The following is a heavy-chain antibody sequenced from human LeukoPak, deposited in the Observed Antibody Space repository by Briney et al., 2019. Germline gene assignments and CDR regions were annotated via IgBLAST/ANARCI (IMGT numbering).Heavy chain of an antibody. CDR2: IWYAGSNK. CDR1: GFTFSSYG. V-gene: IGHV3-33*06. Sequence: GGSLRVSCAASGFTFSSYGMHWVRQAPGKGLEGVGVIWYAGSNKYYADSVKGRFTISRDNSKHTLYLQMNSLRAEDTAVYYCAKDRNYYDSSGYYLIDYWGQGTLVTVSS. CDR3: AKDRNYYDSSGYYLIDY. J-gene: IGHJ4*02. D-gene: IGHD3-22*01.